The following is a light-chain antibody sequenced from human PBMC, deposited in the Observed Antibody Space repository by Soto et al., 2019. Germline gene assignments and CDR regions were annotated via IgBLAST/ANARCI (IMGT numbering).Light chain of an antibody. CDR2: KAS. CDR3: QQYNSYPLT. V-gene: IGKV1-5*03. J-gene: IGKJ4*01. CDR1: QSISTW. Sequence: DIQMTQSPSTLSASVGDGATITCRASQSISTWLAWYQQKPGQAPKLLIYKASRLEGWVPSRFSGSGSGTDFNITISSLQPDDFANDYCQQYNSYPLTFGGGTTVEIK.